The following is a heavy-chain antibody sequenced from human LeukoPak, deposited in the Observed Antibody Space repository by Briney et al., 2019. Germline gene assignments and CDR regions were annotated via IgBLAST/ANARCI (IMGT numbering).Heavy chain of an antibody. CDR3: ARGLYYYGSGTHIRNVVYFDY. J-gene: IGHJ4*02. CDR1: GGSFSGYY. D-gene: IGHD3-10*01. V-gene: IGHV4-34*01. CDR2: INHSGST. Sequence: SETLSLTCAVYGGSFSGYYWSLIRQPPGKGLEWIEEINHSGSTNYNPSLKSRVTISVDTSKNQFSLKLSSVTAADAAVYYCARGLYYYGSGTHIRNVVYFDYWGQGTLVTVSS.